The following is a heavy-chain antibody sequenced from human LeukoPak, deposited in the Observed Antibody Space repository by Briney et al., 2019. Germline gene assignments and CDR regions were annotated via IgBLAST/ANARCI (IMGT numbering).Heavy chain of an antibody. J-gene: IGHJ5*02. CDR2: IIPIFGTA. D-gene: IGHD3-10*01. Sequence: ASVKVSCKASGGTFSSYAISWVRQAPGQALEWMGGIIPIFGTANYAQKFQGRVTITADESTSTTYMELSSLRSEDTAVYYCARRLLWFGELNNWFDPWGQGTLVTVSS. CDR1: GGTFSSYA. V-gene: IGHV1-69*13. CDR3: ARRLLWFGELNNWFDP.